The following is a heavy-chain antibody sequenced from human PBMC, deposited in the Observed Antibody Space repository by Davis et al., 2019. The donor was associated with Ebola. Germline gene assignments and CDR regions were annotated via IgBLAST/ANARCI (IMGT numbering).Heavy chain of an antibody. CDR1: RFTFGNYA. Sequence: GESLKISCAASRFTFGNYAMHWVRQAPGKGLEWVAVISFDGSNRWYADSVKGRFTISRDNSRNTLYLQMNGLRVEDTAIYYCAKDNRNIWSEVWGQGTMVTVSS. CDR3: AKDNRNIWSEV. D-gene: IGHD2/OR15-2a*01. CDR2: ISFDGSNR. J-gene: IGHJ3*01. V-gene: IGHV3-30*04.